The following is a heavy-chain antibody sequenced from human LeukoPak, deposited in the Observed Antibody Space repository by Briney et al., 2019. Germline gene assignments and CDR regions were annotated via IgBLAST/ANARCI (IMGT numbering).Heavy chain of an antibody. D-gene: IGHD6-19*01. CDR1: GFTFDDYA. CDR3: AKDLKAVAGTDDAFDI. J-gene: IGHJ3*02. Sequence: SLRLSCAASGFTFDDYAMHWVRQAPGKGLEWVSGISWNSGSIGYADSVKGRFTISRDNAKNFLYLQMNSLRAEDTALYYCAKDLKAVAGTDDAFDIWGQGTMVTVSS. CDR2: ISWNSGSI. V-gene: IGHV3-9*01.